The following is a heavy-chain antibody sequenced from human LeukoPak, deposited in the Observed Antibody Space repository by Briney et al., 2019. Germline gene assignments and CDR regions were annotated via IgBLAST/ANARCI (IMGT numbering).Heavy chain of an antibody. J-gene: IGHJ4*02. CDR2: IWYDGSDK. V-gene: IGHV3-33*01. CDR3: ARGVDYYENSGTIDY. D-gene: IGHD3-22*01. Sequence: GRSLRLSCTASGFTFSDYDMHWVRQPPGKGLEWVTFIWYDGSDKNYEDSVKGRFTISRDNSKNTLYLQMNSLRAEDTAVYYCARGVDYYENSGTIDYWGQGTLVTVSS. CDR1: GFTFSDYD.